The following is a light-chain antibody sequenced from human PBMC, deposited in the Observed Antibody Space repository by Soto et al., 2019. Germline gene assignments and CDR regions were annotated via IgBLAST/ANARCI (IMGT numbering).Light chain of an antibody. CDR3: SSYSNSSTLV. CDR1: SVVGGYNY. V-gene: IGLV2-14*01. J-gene: IGLJ1*01. CDR2: DVS. Sequence: QSVLTQPASVSGSPGQSITISCTGSVVGGYNYVSWYQQHPGKAPKLMIYDVSNRPSGVSNRFSGSKSGNTASLTISGLQVEDEADYYCSSYSNSSTLVFGTGTKVTVL.